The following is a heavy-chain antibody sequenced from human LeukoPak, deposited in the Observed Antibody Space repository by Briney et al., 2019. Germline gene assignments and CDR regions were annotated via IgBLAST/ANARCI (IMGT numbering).Heavy chain of an antibody. J-gene: IGHJ4*02. Sequence: GGSLRLSCAASGFTFSRYSMNWVRQAPGKGLEWVSSISSSSTYIYYADSVKGRFTISRDNAKNSLYLQMNSLRAEDTAVYYCARGPYDFWSGYQDYWGQGTLVTVSS. CDR3: ARGPYDFWSGYQDY. CDR1: GFTFSRYS. D-gene: IGHD3-3*01. V-gene: IGHV3-21*01. CDR2: ISSSSTYI.